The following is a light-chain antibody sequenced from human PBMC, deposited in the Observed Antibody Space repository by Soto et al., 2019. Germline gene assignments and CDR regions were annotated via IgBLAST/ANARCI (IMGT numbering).Light chain of an antibody. J-gene: IGLJ1*01. CDR1: SSDVGGYNY. CDR3: SSYTSSSTPYV. CDR2: DVS. V-gene: IGLV2-14*01. Sequence: QSVLTQPASVSGSPGQSITISCTGTSSDVGGYNYVSWYQQHPGKAPKLMIYDVSNRPSGVSNRFSGSKSGNTASLTISGLQAEDEADYYCSSYTSSSTPYVFGTGT.